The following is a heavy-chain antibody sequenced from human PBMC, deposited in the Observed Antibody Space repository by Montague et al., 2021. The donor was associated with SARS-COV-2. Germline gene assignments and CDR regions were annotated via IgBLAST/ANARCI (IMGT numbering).Heavy chain of an antibody. Sequence: SETLSLTCTVSGGSIASHYWNWIRQSPGKRPEWIGYVYYNGKTKNNPSLQSRVTISIDTSENQFSLRLNSVTAADTAVYFCARAWAFDPWGQGRLVTVSS. J-gene: IGHJ3*01. CDR2: VYYNGKT. CDR3: ARAWAFDP. CDR1: GGSIASHY. V-gene: IGHV4-59*08.